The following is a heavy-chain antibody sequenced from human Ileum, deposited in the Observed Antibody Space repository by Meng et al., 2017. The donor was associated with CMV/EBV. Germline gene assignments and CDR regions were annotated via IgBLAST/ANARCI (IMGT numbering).Heavy chain of an antibody. J-gene: IGHJ4*02. CDR2: VRYDGNNE. CDR1: GFTFSSYS. V-gene: IGHV3-30*02. Sequence: QVQLVESGGGLVKPGGSLRLSCVASGFTFSSYSMHWVRQAPGKGLEWVAFVRYDGNNEYYADSVKGRFTISRDNSKNTLDLQMNSLRIEDTAMYYCARGGHGNTAFDYWGQGTLVTVSS. CDR3: ARGGHGNTAFDY. D-gene: IGHD2/OR15-2a*01.